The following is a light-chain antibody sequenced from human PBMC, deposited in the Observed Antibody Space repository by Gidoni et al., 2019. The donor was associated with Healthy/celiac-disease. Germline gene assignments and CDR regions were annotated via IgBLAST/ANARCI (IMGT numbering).Light chain of an antibody. Sequence: QSVLTQPPSVSGAPGQRFTISCTGSSFNIGAGSDVHWYQQLPGTAPKLLIYGNSNRPSGSPDRFSGSKSGTSASLAITGLQAEDEADYYCQSYDSSLSGSWVFGGGTKLTVL. CDR1: SFNIGAGSD. CDR2: GNS. CDR3: QSYDSSLSGSWV. J-gene: IGLJ3*02. V-gene: IGLV1-40*01.